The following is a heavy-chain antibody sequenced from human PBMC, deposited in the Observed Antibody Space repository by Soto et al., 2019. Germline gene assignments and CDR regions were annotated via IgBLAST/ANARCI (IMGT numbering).Heavy chain of an antibody. V-gene: IGHV1-46*01. CDR2: INPSGGST. CDR1: GYTFTSHY. CDR3: ASPQDYGDWSPGY. Sequence: QVQLVQSGAEVKKPGASVKLSCKASGYTFTSHYMHWVRQAPGQGLEWMGIINPSGGSTTYAQKSQGRVTMTRDTSTSTVYMELSSLKSEDTAVYYCASPQDYGDWSPGYWGQGTLVTVSS. J-gene: IGHJ4*02. D-gene: IGHD4-17*01.